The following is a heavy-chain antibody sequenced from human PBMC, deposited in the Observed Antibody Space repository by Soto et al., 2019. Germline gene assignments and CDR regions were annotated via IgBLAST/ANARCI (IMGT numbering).Heavy chain of an antibody. Sequence: SETLSLTCTVSGGTISSGHYYWSWIRQHPGKGLEWIGYIYYSGNTYYNPSLKSRVSISVDTSNKEFSLKLRSVTAADTAVYYCARDRYSNSNYYYYGMDVWGQGTTV. V-gene: IGHV4-31*03. CDR3: ARDRYSNSNYYYYGMDV. CDR2: IYYSGNT. D-gene: IGHD6-6*01. CDR1: GGTISSGHYY. J-gene: IGHJ6*02.